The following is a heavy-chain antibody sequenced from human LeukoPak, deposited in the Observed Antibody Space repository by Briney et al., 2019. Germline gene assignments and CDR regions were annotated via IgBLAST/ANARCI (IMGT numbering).Heavy chain of an antibody. J-gene: IGHJ3*02. D-gene: IGHD3-22*01. CDR3: ARARTNYYDSSGYLDAFDI. CDR1: GFTFSSYS. Sequence: GGSLRLSCAASGFTFSSYSMNWVRQAPGKGLEWVSSISSSSSYIYYADSVKGRFTISRDNAKNSLYLQMNSLRAEDTAVYYCARARTNYYDSSGYLDAFDIWGQGTMVTVSS. V-gene: IGHV3-21*01. CDR2: ISSSSSYI.